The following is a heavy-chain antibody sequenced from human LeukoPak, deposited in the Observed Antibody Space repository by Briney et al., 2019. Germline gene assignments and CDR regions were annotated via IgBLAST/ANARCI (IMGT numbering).Heavy chain of an antibody. CDR1: GFTFSSYW. J-gene: IGHJ4*02. D-gene: IGHD4-11*01. Sequence: GGSLRLSCAASGFTFSSYWVHWVRQAPGKGLMWVSRINSDGSRTTYADSVRGRFTISRDNAKSTLYLQMNSLRAEDTAVYYCARVRDDYTYFDCWGQGTLVTVSS. CDR2: INSDGSRT. V-gene: IGHV3-74*01. CDR3: ARVRDDYTYFDC.